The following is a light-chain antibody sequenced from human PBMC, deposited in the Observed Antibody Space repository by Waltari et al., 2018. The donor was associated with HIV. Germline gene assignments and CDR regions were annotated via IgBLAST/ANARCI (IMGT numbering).Light chain of an antibody. J-gene: IGLJ3*02. CDR2: DVS. CDR1: SSDVGGYNY. CDR3: SSYTSSSTFWV. Sequence: QSALTQPASVSGSPGQSITISCTGTSSDVGGYNYVSWYQQHPGKAPKLMIYDVSKRPSGVSNRFSGSKSGNTASLTISGLQAEDEADYYCSSYTSSSTFWVFGGVTKLTVL. V-gene: IGLV2-14*01.